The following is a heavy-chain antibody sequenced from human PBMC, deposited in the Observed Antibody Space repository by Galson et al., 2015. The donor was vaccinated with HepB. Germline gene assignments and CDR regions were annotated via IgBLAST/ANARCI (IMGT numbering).Heavy chain of an antibody. CDR3: AKDNRGGYNFPDY. CDR1: GFTFDDYT. CDR2: ISWDGGSA. J-gene: IGHJ4*02. D-gene: IGHD5-24*01. Sequence: SLRLSCAASGFTFDDYTMHWVRQAPGKGLEWVSLISWDGGSAYYADSVKGRFTISRDNSKNSLFLQMNSLRVEDTALYYCAKDNRGGYNFPDYWGQGTPVTGSS. V-gene: IGHV3-43*01.